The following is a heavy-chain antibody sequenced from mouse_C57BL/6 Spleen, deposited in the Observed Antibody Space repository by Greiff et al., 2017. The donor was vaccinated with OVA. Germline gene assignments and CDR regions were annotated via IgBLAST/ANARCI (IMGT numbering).Heavy chain of an antibody. Sequence: VQLQQSGPELVKPGASVKISCKASGYAFSSSWMNWVKQRPGKGLEWIGRIYPGDGDTNYNGKFKGKATLTADKSSSTADMQLSSLTSEDSAVYFCASSAYYYGSSYKDYYAMDYWGQGTSVTVSS. V-gene: IGHV1-82*01. J-gene: IGHJ4*01. D-gene: IGHD1-1*01. CDR3: ASSAYYYGSSYKDYYAMDY. CDR1: GYAFSSSW. CDR2: IYPGDGDT.